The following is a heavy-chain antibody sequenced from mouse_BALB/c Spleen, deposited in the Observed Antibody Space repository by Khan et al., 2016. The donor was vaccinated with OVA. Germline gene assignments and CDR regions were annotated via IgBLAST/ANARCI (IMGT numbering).Heavy chain of an antibody. D-gene: IGHD2-10*01. J-gene: IGHJ4*01. V-gene: IGHV1-54*01. CDR2: INPGSGGT. CDR1: GYAFTNYL. CDR3: ARKNKAYYGNYYTIDY. Sequence: QVQLQQSGAELVRPGTSVKVSCKASGYAFTNYLIEWIKQRSGQGLEWIGVINPGSGGTKYNEKFKGKATLTADKSSSTAYMQPSSLSSDDSAVYFCARKNKAYYGNYYTIDYWGQGTSVTVSS.